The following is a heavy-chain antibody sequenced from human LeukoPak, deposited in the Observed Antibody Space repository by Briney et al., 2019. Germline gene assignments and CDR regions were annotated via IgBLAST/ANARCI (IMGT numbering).Heavy chain of an antibody. Sequence: SETLSLHCTVSGGSLTNYYWSWIRQPPGKELEWIGYTHTGGTTNYNPSLKSRVTMSLDTSKSQFSLRVNSVTDTDTAVYYCARQVGGSSRDYWGQGTLVTVSS. V-gene: IGHV4-4*09. CDR1: GGSLTNYY. D-gene: IGHD1-26*01. CDR2: THTGGTT. J-gene: IGHJ4*02. CDR3: ARQVGGSSRDY.